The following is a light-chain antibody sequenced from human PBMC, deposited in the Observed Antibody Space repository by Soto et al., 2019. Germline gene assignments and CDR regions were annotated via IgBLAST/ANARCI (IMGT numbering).Light chain of an antibody. CDR1: SGSVSTSYY. CDR3: VLYMGSGISV. CDR2: STN. Sequence: QAVVTQEPSFSVSPGGTVTLPCGLSSGSVSTSYYPSWYQQTPGQAPRTLIYSTNTRSSGVPDRFSGSILGNKAALTITGAQADDESDYYCVLYMGSGISVFGGETKLTVL. J-gene: IGLJ2*01. V-gene: IGLV8-61*01.